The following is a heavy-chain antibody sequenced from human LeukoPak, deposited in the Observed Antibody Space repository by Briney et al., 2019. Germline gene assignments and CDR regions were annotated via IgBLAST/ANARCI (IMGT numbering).Heavy chain of an antibody. J-gene: IGHJ4*02. CDR1: GFTFSNFA. V-gene: IGHV3-23*01. Sequence: PGGSLRLSCAASGFTFSNFAMIWARQAPGKGLEWVSAISGSGDKTHYADSVKGRFTISRDNSKSVLYMQLNNLRLEDTAVYYCGEGHWGRGTLVTVSS. CDR3: GEGH. CDR2: ISGSGDKT.